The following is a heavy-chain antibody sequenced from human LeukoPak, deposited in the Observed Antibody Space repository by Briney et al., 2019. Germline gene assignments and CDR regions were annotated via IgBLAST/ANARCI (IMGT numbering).Heavy chain of an antibody. Sequence: GGSLRLSCTVSGFTVSSNSMSWVRQAPGKGLEWVSFIYSDNTHYSDSVKGRFTISRDNSKNTLYLQMNSLRAEDTAVYYCARRAGAYSHPYDYWGQGTLVTISS. CDR3: ARRAGAYSHPYDY. V-gene: IGHV3-53*01. CDR1: GFTVSSNS. D-gene: IGHD4/OR15-4a*01. J-gene: IGHJ4*02. CDR2: IYSDNT.